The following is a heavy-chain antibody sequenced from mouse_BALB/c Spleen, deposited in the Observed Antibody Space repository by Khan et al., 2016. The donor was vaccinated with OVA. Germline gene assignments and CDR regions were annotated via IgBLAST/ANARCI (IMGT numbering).Heavy chain of an antibody. CDR3: AKGRGYYAVDY. V-gene: IGHV2-3*01. CDR2: IWGDGNT. Sequence: QVQLKQSGPGLVAPSQSLSITCTVSGFSLTSYGVSWVRQPPGKGLEWLGVIWGDGNTNFHSALRSRLSISKDNSKSQVFLKLNSLQTDDTATYYGAKGRGYYAVDYWGQGTSVTVSS. CDR1: GFSLTSYG. J-gene: IGHJ4*01.